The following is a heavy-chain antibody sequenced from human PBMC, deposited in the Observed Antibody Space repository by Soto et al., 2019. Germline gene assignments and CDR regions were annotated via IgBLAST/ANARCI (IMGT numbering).Heavy chain of an antibody. J-gene: IGHJ4*02. CDR2: IWYDGSNK. Sequence: QVQLVESGGGVVQPGRSLRLSCAASGFTFSSYGMHWVRQAPGKGLEWVAVIWYDGSNKYYADSVKGRFTISRDNSKNTLYLQMNSLRAEDTAVYYCARDHYPAWLWLFDYWGQGTLVTVSS. D-gene: IGHD5-18*01. CDR3: ARDHYPAWLWLFDY. CDR1: GFTFSSYG. V-gene: IGHV3-33*01.